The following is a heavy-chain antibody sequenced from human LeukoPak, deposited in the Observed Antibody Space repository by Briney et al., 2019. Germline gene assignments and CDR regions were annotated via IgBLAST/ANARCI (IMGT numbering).Heavy chain of an antibody. V-gene: IGHV3-48*01. D-gene: IGHD6-13*01. CDR1: GFTFSSYS. CDR3: ASGAGSFDY. CDR2: ISSSSSTI. Sequence: PGGSLRLSCAASGFTFSSYSMNWVRQAPGKGLEWVSYISSSSSTIYYADSVKGRFTISRDNAKNSLYLQMNSLRAEDTAVYYCASGAGSFDYWGQGTLATVSS. J-gene: IGHJ4*02.